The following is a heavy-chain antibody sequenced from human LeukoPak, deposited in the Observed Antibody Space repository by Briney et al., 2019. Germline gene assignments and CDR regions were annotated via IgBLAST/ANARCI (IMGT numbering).Heavy chain of an antibody. CDR1: GGSISSRSYY. V-gene: IGHV4-39*01. Sequence: SETLSLTCTVSGGSISSRSYYWGWIRQPPGKGLERIGSIYYSGSTYYNPSLKSRVTISVDTSKNQFSPKLSSVTAADTAVYYCARHGVQDYALFDYWGQGTLVTVSS. CDR2: IYYSGST. D-gene: IGHD3-3*01. J-gene: IGHJ4*02. CDR3: ARHGVQDYALFDY.